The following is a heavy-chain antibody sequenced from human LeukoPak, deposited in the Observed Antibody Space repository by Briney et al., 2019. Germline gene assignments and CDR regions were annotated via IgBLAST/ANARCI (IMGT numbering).Heavy chain of an antibody. V-gene: IGHV3-23*01. D-gene: IGHD6-19*01. Sequence: GGSLRLSCAAPGFTFSSYAMSWVRQAPGKGLEWVSAISGSGGSTYYADSVKGRFTISRDNSKNTLYLQMNSLRAEDTAVYYCAKDLTGIAVAGTQMPLDYWGQGTLVTVSS. CDR3: AKDLTGIAVAGTQMPLDY. J-gene: IGHJ4*02. CDR2: ISGSGGST. CDR1: GFTFSSYA.